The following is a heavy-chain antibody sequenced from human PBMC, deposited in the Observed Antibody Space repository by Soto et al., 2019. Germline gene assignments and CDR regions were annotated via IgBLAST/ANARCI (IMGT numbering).Heavy chain of an antibody. J-gene: IGHJ4*02. CDR1: GFTFDDYA. Sequence: GGSLRLSCVASGFTFDDYAMEWVRQVPGKGLEWVSGISWNSGTLAYADSVKGRFTVSRDNTENSLYLEMNSLKTEDTAVYYCTTDLPTLIPQVDYWGQGTLVTVSS. D-gene: IGHD4-4*01. CDR2: ISWNSGTL. V-gene: IGHV3-9*01. CDR3: TTDLPTLIPQVDY.